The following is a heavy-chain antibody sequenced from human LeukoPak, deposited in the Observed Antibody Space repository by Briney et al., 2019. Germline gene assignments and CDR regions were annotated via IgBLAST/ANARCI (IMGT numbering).Heavy chain of an antibody. J-gene: IGHJ5*02. CDR1: GFSFSSFA. CDR3: TKDPNGDYVGAFDP. CDR2: ITGGHYPT. D-gene: IGHD4-17*01. V-gene: IGHV3-23*01. Sequence: PGGSLRLSCAASGFSFSSFAMTWVRQAPGKGLEWVSSITGGHYPTYNTDSLKGRFTISRDNSKNTLYLQMNSLRADDTAVYYCTKDPNGDYVGAFDPWGQGTLVTVSS.